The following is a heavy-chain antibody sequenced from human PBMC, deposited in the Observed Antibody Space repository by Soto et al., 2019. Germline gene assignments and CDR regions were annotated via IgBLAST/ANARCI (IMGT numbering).Heavy chain of an antibody. CDR2: IYYSGST. CDR3: EEAFGGAAVAPLDY. V-gene: IGHV4-59*06. CDR1: GGSISSYY. D-gene: IGHD6-13*01. Sequence: SETLSLTCTVSGGSISSYYWSWIRRHPGKGLEWIGYIYYSGSTYYNPSLKSRVTISVDTSKNQFSLKLSSVTAADTAVYYCEEAFGGAAVAPLDYWGKGTLVPVSS. J-gene: IGHJ4*02.